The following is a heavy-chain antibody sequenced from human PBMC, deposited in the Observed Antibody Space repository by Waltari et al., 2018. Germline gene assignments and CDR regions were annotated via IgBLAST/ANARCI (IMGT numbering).Heavy chain of an antibody. V-gene: IGHV1-46*01. D-gene: IGHD3-22*01. J-gene: IGHJ5*02. CDR3: ARDNDSSGYYYSNWFDP. Sequence: QVQLVQSGAEVKKPGASVKVSCKASGYTFTSYYMHWVRQAPGQGLEWMGIINPSGGSTSEGQKFQGRGTMTRDTSTSTVYRELSSLRSEDTAVYYCARDNDSSGYYYSNWFDPWGQGTLVTVSS. CDR2: INPSGGST. CDR1: GYTFTSYY.